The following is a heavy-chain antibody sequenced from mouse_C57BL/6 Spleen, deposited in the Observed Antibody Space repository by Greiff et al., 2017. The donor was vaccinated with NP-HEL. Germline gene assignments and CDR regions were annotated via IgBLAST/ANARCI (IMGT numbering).Heavy chain of an antibody. Sequence: VQLKESGGGLVQPKGSLKLSCAASGFSFNTYAMNWVRQAPGKGLEWVARIRSKSNNYATYYADSVKDRFTISRDDSESMLYLQRNNLKTEDTAMYYCVRQDGYYYAMDYWGQGTSVTVSS. CDR2: IRSKSNNYAT. CDR1: GFSFNTYA. V-gene: IGHV10-1*01. CDR3: VRQDGYYYAMDY. J-gene: IGHJ4*01. D-gene: IGHD2-3*01.